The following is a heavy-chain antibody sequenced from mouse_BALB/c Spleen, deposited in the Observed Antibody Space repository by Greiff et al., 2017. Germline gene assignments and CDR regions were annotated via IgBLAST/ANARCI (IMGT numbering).Heavy chain of an antibody. J-gene: IGHJ2*01. CDR1: GYTFSSYW. Sequence: QVQLQQSGAELMKPGASVKISCKATGYTFSSYWIEWVKQRPGHGLEWIGEILPGSGSTNYNEKFKGKATFTADTSSNTAYMQLSSLTSEDSAVYYCARGLRLQGYYFDYWGQGTTLTVSS. D-gene: IGHD1-2*01. CDR2: ILPGSGST. CDR3: ARGLRLQGYYFDY. V-gene: IGHV1-9*01.